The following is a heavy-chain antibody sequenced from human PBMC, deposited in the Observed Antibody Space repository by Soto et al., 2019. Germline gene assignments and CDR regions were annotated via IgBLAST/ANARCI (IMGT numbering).Heavy chain of an antibody. V-gene: IGHV1-46*01. J-gene: IGHJ3*02. CDR2: INPSGGYT. CDR1: GYTFSSYY. Sequence: GASVKVSCKASGYTFSSYYMNWVRQAPGQGLEWLGIINPSGGYTTYAQRFLGRVTMTSDTSTSTVHMELSSLRSEDTAVYYCVTSLGAVAGTGAFDIWGQGTMVTVSS. CDR3: VTSLGAVAGTGAFDI. D-gene: IGHD6-19*01.